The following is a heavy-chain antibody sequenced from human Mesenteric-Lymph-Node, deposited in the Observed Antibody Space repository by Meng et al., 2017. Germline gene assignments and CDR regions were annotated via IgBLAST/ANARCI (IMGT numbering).Heavy chain of an antibody. CDR2: IINKGTGYTT. CDR3: TRVGLTSSIAVREAFDI. J-gene: IGHJ3*02. V-gene: IGHV3-72*01. CDR1: GFTFTSYS. D-gene: IGHD6-19*01. Sequence: GRSLRLSCAASGFTFTSYSMHWVRQGPGKVLEWVGRIINKGTGYTTEYASSVKDRFTIPRDDPKNSLYLQMKSLKTEDTALYYCTRVGLTSSIAVREAFDIWGQGTMVTVSS.